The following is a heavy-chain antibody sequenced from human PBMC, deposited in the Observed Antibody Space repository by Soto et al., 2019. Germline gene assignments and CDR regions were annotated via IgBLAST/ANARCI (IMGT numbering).Heavy chain of an antibody. CDR3: VKPYFDFWSGYYAAAKDDVFDV. CDR1: GFPFSSYW. CDR2: IKQDGSEK. D-gene: IGHD3-3*01. J-gene: IGHJ3*01. V-gene: IGHV3-7*03. Sequence: GGSQRLSCASSGFPFSSYWMSWVRQAPGKGLEWVANIKQDGSEKYYVDSVKGRFTISRDNAKNSLYLQMYSLRAEDTALYYCVKPYFDFWSGYYAAAKDDVFDVWGQGKMVNVSS.